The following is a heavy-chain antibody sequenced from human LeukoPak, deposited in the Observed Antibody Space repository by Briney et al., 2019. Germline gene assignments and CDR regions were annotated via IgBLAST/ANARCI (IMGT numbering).Heavy chain of an antibody. CDR1: GGSISSGSYY. CDR3: ARDVRRATPYYYYYMDV. J-gene: IGHJ6*03. CDR2: IYTSGST. Sequence: SQTLSLTCTVSGGSISSGSYYWSWIRQPAGKGLEWIGRIYTSGSTNYNPSLKSRVTISVDTSKNQFSLKLSSVTAADTAVYYCARDVRRATPYYYYYMDVWGKGTTVTVSS. V-gene: IGHV4-61*02. D-gene: IGHD5-12*01.